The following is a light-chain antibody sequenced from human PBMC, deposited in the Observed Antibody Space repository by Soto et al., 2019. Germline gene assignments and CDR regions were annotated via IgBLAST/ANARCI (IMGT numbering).Light chain of an antibody. CDR1: SSNIGNNA. V-gene: IGLV1-36*01. J-gene: IGLJ2*01. Sequence: QSVLTQPPSVSEAPRQRVTISCSGSSSNIGNNAVNWFQQLPGKAPKLLIYYDDLVPSGVSDRFSGSKSGTSASLAIRGLQSDDEADYYCATWDDSLNGPVFGGGTKVTVL. CDR2: YDD. CDR3: ATWDDSLNGPV.